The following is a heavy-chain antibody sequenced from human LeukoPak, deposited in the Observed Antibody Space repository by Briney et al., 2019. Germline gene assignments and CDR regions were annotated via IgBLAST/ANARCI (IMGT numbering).Heavy chain of an antibody. CDR2: IYYSGST. V-gene: IGHV4-59*01. CDR1: GGSISSYY. CDR3: ARAAMVRGVIPGGLS. D-gene: IGHD3-10*01. Sequence: SETLSLTCTVSGGSISSYYWSWIRQPPGKGLEWIGYIYYSGSTNYNPSLKSRVTISVDTFKNQFSLKLSSVTAADTAVYYCARAAMVRGVIPGGLSWGQGTLVTVSS. J-gene: IGHJ4*02.